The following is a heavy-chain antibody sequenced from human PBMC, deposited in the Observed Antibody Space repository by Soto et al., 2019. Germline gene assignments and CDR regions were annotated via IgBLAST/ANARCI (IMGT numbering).Heavy chain of an antibody. CDR2: VYDSGSF. J-gene: IGHJ4*02. CDR1: GGSVNSGSYY. D-gene: IGHD3-16*01. V-gene: IGHV4-61*01. Sequence: PSETLSLTCTVSGGSVNSGSYYWTWIRQPPGKGLEWIGYVYDSGSFNYNPSLKSRVTISVDTSKNQFSLKLNSVTAADTAVYYCARGDYALVYWGQGTLVTSPQ. CDR3: ARGDYALVY.